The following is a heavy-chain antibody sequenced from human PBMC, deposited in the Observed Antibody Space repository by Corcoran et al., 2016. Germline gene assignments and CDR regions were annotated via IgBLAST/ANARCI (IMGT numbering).Heavy chain of an antibody. J-gene: IGHJ4*02. CDR3: ARPTSCSTTTCYVDY. CDR1: GYSFTSYW. D-gene: IGHD2-2*01. Sequence: EVQLVQSGAEVKKPGESLKISCKGSGYSFTSYWIGWVRQMPGKGLAWMGIIYPGDSDTRYSPSFQGQVTISADKSISTAYLQWSSLKASDTAMYYCARPTSCSTTTCYVDYWGQGTLVTVSS. V-gene: IGHV5-51*01. CDR2: IYPGDSDT.